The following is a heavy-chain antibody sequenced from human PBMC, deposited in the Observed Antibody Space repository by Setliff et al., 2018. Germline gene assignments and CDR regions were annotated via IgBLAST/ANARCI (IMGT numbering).Heavy chain of an antibody. V-gene: IGHV4-31*02. Sequence: SETLSLTCTVSGGSISSGTYYWNWVRQHPGKGLEWIGNIYNSGNTHYNPSLKSRVTISVDTSKNQMSLKLSSVTAADTAVYYCARSMGDYGDYIEDAFDIWGQGAMVTVSS. J-gene: IGHJ3*02. D-gene: IGHD4-17*01. CDR3: ARSMGDYGDYIEDAFDI. CDR1: GGSISSGTYY. CDR2: IYNSGNT.